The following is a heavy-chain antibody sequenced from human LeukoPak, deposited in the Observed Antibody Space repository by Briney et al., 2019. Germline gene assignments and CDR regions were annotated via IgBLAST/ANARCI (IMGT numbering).Heavy chain of an antibody. V-gene: IGHV4-30-2*01. D-gene: IGHD3-9*01. CDR1: GGSISSGGYS. CDR2: IYHSGST. J-gene: IGHJ4*02. Sequence: SQTLSLTCAVSGGSISSGGYSWSWIRQPPGKCLEWIGYIYHSGSTYYNPSLKSRVTISVDRSKNQFSLKLSSVTAADTAVYYCAGYDILTGYYADYWGQGTLVTVSS. CDR3: AGYDILTGYYADY.